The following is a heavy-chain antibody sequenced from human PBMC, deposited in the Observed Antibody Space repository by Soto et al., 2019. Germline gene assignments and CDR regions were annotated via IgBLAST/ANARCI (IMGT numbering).Heavy chain of an antibody. Sequence: GGSLRLSCAASGFTFSSYAMSWVRQAPGKGLEWVSAIGGSGSDTYYADSVKGRFTISRDNSKNTLYLQMNSLRAEDTAVYYCAKHPGGSPYYMDVWGKGTTVTVSS. V-gene: IGHV3-23*01. CDR1: GFTFSSYA. D-gene: IGHD3-10*01. CDR2: IGGSGSDT. J-gene: IGHJ6*03. CDR3: AKHPGGSPYYMDV.